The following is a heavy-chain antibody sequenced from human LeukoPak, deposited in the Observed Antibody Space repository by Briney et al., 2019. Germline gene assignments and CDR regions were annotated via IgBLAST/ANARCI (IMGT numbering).Heavy chain of an antibody. D-gene: IGHD3-3*01. CDR2: ISDSGAGT. J-gene: IGHJ4*02. Sequence: PGGSLRLSCAASGSTFNKFAMSWVRQAPGQGLEWVSSISDSGAGTYFADSVKGRFIISRDNSKNTLYLQMSSLRADDTAVYYCAKRQRITLFGVNTDYFDYWGQGTLVTVSS. V-gene: IGHV3-23*01. CDR3: AKRQRITLFGVNTDYFDY. CDR1: GSTFNKFA.